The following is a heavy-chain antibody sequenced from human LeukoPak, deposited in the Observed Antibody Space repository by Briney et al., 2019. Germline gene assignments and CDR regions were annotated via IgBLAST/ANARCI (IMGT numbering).Heavy chain of an antibody. CDR1: GGSISSSSYY. D-gene: IGHD3-22*01. CDR2: IYYSGST. Sequence: SETLSLTCTVSGGSISSSSYYWGWIRQPPGKGLGWIGSIYYSGSTYYNPSLKSRVTISVDTSKNQFSLKLSSVTAADTAVYYCARRPSFVSSGYYWGQGTLVTVSS. CDR3: ARRPSFVSSGYY. V-gene: IGHV4-39*07. J-gene: IGHJ4*02.